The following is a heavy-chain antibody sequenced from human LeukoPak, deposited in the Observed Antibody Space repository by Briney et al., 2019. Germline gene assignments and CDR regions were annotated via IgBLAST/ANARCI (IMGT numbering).Heavy chain of an antibody. CDR2: IYYSGST. CDR3: ARSEEFGGYFDY. V-gene: IGHV4-59*01. Sequence: PSETLSLTCTVSGGSISSYYWSWIRQPSGKGLEWIGYIYYSGSTNYNPSLKSRVTISVDTSKNQFSLKLSSVTAADTAVYYCARSEEFGGYFDYWGQGTLVTVSS. J-gene: IGHJ4*02. CDR1: GGSISSYY. D-gene: IGHD3-16*01.